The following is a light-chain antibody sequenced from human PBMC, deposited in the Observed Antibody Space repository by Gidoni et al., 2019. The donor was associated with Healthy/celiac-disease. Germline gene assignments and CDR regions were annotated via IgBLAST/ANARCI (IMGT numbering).Light chain of an antibody. CDR1: QDISNY. V-gene: IGKV1-33*01. CDR3: QHGT. CDR2: DAS. J-gene: IGKJ4*01. Sequence: DIQMTQSPSSLSASVGDRVTITCQASQDISNYLNWYQQKPGKAPKLLIYDASDLETGVPSKLSGSGSGTDFTFTISSLQPEDIATYYCQHGTFGGGTKVEIK.